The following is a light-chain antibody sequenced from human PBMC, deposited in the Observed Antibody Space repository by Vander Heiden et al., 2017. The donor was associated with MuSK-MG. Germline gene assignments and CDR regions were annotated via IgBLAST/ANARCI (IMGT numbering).Light chain of an antibody. Sequence: SLPVTLGQPASISCRSSQSLVSSDGNTYLTWFQQRPGQSPRRLIYKVSNRDSGVPDRFSGSGSGTDFTLKISRVEAEDVGVYYCMQGIHWYTFGQGTKLEIK. V-gene: IGKV2-30*01. CDR3: MQGIHWYT. CDR2: KVS. CDR1: QSLVSSDGNTY. J-gene: IGKJ2*01.